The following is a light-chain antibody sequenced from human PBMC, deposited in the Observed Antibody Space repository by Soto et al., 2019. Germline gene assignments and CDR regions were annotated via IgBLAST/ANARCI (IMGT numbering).Light chain of an antibody. J-gene: IGKJ1*01. CDR1: QSVSSD. Sequence: DIVMTQSPATLSVSPGERATLSCRASQSVSSDLAWYQQKPGQAPRLLIYGASTRATGIPTRFSGSGSGTEFTLTISRLEPEDFAVYYCQQYGSSPRTFGQGTKVEIK. CDR3: QQYGSSPRT. CDR2: GAS. V-gene: IGKV3-15*01.